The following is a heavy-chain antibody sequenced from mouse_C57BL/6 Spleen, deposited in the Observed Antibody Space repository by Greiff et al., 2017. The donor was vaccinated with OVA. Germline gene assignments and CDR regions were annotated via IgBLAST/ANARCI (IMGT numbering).Heavy chain of an antibody. V-gene: IGHV5-9*01. CDR1: GFTFSSYT. D-gene: IGHD2-1*01. J-gene: IGHJ2*01. CDR3: ARRAGNLCYFDY. Sequence: EVQVVESGGGLVKPGGSLKLSCAASGFTFSSYTMSWVRQTPEKRLEWVATISGGGGNTYYPARVKGRFTISRDNAKNTLYLQMSSLRSEDTALYYCARRAGNLCYFDYWGQGTTLTVSS. CDR2: ISGGGGNT.